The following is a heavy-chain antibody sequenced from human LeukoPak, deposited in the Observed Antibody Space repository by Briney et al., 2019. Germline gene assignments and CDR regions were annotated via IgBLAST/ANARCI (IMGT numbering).Heavy chain of an antibody. D-gene: IGHD2-15*01. Sequence: GGSLRLSCAASGFTFDDYAMHWVRQAPGKGLEWVSGISWNSGSIGYADSVKGRFTISRDNAKNSLYLQMNSLRAEDTALYYCAKDIRWEPLGNRAFDIWGQGTMVTVSS. CDR1: GFTFDDYA. CDR3: AKDIRWEPLGNRAFDI. V-gene: IGHV3-9*01. J-gene: IGHJ3*02. CDR2: ISWNSGSI.